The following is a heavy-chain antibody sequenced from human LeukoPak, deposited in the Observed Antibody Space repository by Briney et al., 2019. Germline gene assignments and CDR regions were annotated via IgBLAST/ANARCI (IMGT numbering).Heavy chain of an antibody. CDR3: ARQPAVAGKVY. Sequence: GESLKISCKGSGYSFTSYWIGWVRQMPGKGLEWMGIIYPRDSDTRYSPSFQGQVAISADKSLSTAYLQWSSLKASDTAMYYCARQPAVAGKVYWGQGTLVTVSS. V-gene: IGHV5-51*01. CDR1: GYSFTSYW. D-gene: IGHD6-19*01. J-gene: IGHJ4*02. CDR2: IYPRDSDT.